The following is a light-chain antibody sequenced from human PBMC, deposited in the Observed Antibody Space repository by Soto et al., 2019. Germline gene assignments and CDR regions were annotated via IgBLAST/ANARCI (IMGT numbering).Light chain of an antibody. CDR2: ESS. CDR1: QYISKY. CDR3: QQYDNLPLT. Sequence: DIQMTQSPPSLSASVGDRVTITCRASQYISKYLNWYQQKPGKAPKVLIYESSNLEAGVPSRFSGSGSGTEFTFTISSLQPEDIATYYCQQYDNLPLTFGPGTKVDIK. J-gene: IGKJ3*01. V-gene: IGKV1-33*01.